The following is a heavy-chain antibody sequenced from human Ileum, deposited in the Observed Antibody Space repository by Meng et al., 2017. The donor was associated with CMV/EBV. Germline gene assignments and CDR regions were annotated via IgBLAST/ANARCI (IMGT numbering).Heavy chain of an antibody. V-gene: IGHV4-4*07. D-gene: IGHD3-10*01. J-gene: IGHJ5*02. CDR3: ARAAARGVPVDL. Sequence: LQGSGPNLLQPSETLSLTCTVPGGSLTSYYWTWIRQPAGKGLEWIGRIHPTGTTDDNPSLRSRVSMSLDKSKNQFSLKLTSVTAAVTAVYYCARAAARGVPVDLWGQGTLVTVSS. CDR1: GGSLTSYY. CDR2: IHPTGTT.